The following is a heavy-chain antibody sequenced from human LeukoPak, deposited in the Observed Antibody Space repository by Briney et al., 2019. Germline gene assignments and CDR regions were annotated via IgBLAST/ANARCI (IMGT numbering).Heavy chain of an antibody. CDR3: ARDLRL. V-gene: IGHV3-21*01. CDR1: GFTFSNYN. CDR2: ISSGSNYI. J-gene: IGHJ4*02. Sequence: RGSLRLSCAASGFTFSNYNMNWVRQAPGKGLEWVSSISSGSNYIYYADSVKGRFTISRDNAKNSLYLQMNSLRADDAAVYYCARDLRLWGQGTLVTVSS.